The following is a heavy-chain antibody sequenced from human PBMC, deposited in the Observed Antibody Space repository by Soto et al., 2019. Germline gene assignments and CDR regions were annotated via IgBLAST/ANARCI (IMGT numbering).Heavy chain of an antibody. Sequence: GASVKVSCKASGYTFTSYDINWVRQATGQGPEWMGWMSAYNGNTNCAQKLQGRVTMTTDTSTSTAYMELRSLRSDDTAVYYCARVDRYGSGSYYNALPQTYNWFDPWGQGTLVTVSS. D-gene: IGHD3-10*01. V-gene: IGHV1-18*01. CDR3: ARVDRYGSGSYYNALPQTYNWFDP. J-gene: IGHJ5*02. CDR2: MSAYNGNT. CDR1: GYTFTSYD.